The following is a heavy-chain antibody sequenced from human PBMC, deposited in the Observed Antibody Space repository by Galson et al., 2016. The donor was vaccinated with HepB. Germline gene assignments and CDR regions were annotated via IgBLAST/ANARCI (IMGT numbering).Heavy chain of an antibody. D-gene: IGHD3-22*01. J-gene: IGHJ5*01. CDR1: GFTFTAYY. V-gene: IGHV1-2*06. CDR3: AKDHSRGWYES. CDR2: INPNNGIA. Sequence: SCKASGFTFTAYYIHWVRQAPGQGPEWMGRINPNNGIADYTQKFLGRVTLTGDTSISTAYMELTSLRSDDTAVYYCAKDHSRGWYESWGQGTLVIVSS.